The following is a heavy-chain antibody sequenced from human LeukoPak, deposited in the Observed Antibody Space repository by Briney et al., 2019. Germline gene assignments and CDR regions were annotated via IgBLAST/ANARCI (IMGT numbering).Heavy chain of an antibody. Sequence: GGSLRLSCAASGFTFSSYSMNWVSQAPGKGLEWVSYNSSIRSTIYYADSVKGRFTISRDNAKNSLYLQMNSLRAEDTAVHYCARVRHYYDSSGPASYYYYYMDVWGKGTTVTVSS. J-gene: IGHJ6*03. V-gene: IGHV3-48*04. CDR3: ARVRHYYDSSGPASYYYYYMDV. D-gene: IGHD3-22*01. CDR2: NSSIRSTI. CDR1: GFTFSSYS.